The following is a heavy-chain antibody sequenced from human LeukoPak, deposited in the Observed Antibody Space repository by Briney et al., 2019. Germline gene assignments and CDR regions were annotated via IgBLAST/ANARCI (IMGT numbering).Heavy chain of an antibody. V-gene: IGHV3-20*04. CDR3: AKDPNWNAGLNWFDP. Sequence: GGSLRLSCAASGFTFDDYGMSWVRQAPGKGLEWVSGINWNGGSTGYADSVKGRFTISRDNAKNSLYLQMNSLRAEDTAVYYCAKDPNWNAGLNWFDPWGQGTLVTVSS. CDR1: GFTFDDYG. D-gene: IGHD1-1*01. J-gene: IGHJ5*02. CDR2: INWNGGST.